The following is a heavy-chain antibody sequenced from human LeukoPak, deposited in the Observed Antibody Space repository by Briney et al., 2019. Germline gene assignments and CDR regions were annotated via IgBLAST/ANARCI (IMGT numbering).Heavy chain of an antibody. J-gene: IGHJ6*03. Sequence: PSETLSLTCTISGGSVTSGSYYWSWIRQPPEKGLEWIGYIYYTGSTDYNPSLKSRVTTSVETSKNQFSLQLSSVTAADTAIYYCATSLESYYYMDVWGKGTTVTVSS. V-gene: IGHV4-61*01. CDR2: IYYTGST. D-gene: IGHD5-24*01. CDR3: ATSLESYYYMDV. CDR1: GGSVTSGSYY.